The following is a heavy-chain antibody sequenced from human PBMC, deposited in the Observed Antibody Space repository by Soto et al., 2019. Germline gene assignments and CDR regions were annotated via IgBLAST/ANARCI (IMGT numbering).Heavy chain of an antibody. CDR3: ARGGSDYYYYGMDV. CDR1: GGSISSYY. D-gene: IGHD2-15*01. J-gene: IGHJ6*02. Sequence: QVQLQESGPGLVKPSETLSLTSTVSGGSISSYYWSWIRQPPGKGLEWIGYIYYSGSTNYNPSLKSRVTISVDTSKNQFSLKLSSVTAADTAVYYCARGGSDYYYYGMDVWGQGTTVTVSS. CDR2: IYYSGST. V-gene: IGHV4-59*01.